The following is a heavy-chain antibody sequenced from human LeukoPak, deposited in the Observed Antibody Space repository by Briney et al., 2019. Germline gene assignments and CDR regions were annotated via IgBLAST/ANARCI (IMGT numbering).Heavy chain of an antibody. D-gene: IGHD4-17*01. V-gene: IGHV4-59*01. J-gene: IGHJ2*01. CDR2: VHHSGST. Sequence: SETLSLTCTVSGGSMTSYYRTWIRRPPMRGLEWIGHVHHSGSTNYDPSLMSRVTISIDTSKNQFSLNLRSVTAADAAVYYCARLSSFTVTTWRPFDLWGRGTLVTASS. CDR1: GGSMTSYY. CDR3: ARLSSFTVTTWRPFDL.